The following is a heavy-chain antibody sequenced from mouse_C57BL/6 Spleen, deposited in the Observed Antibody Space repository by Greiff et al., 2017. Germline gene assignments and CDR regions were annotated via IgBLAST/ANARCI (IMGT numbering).Heavy chain of an antibody. Sequence: VQLQQPGAELVRPGTSVKLSCKASGYTFTSYWMHWVKQRPGQGLEWIGVIDPSDSYTNYNQKFKGKATLTVDTSSSTAYMQLSSLTSEASAVYCCARSGSNNGGFAYWGQGTLVTVSA. CDR3: ARSGSNNGGFAY. J-gene: IGHJ3*01. V-gene: IGHV1-59*01. CDR2: IDPSDSYT. CDR1: GYTFTSYW. D-gene: IGHD2-5*01.